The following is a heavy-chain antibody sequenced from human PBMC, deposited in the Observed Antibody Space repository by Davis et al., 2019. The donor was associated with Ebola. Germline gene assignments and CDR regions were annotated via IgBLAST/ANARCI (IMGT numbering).Heavy chain of an antibody. J-gene: IGHJ6*04. CDR1: GGSISSGGYY. V-gene: IGHV4-31*03. Sequence: MPSETLSLTCTVSGGSISSGGYYWSWIRQHPGKGLEWIGYIYYSGSTYYNPSLKSRVTISVDTSKNQFSLKLSSVTAADTAVYYCARDRSGGILLDYYYGMDVWGKGTTVTVSS. CDR2: IYYSGST. D-gene: IGHD2/OR15-2a*01. CDR3: ARDRSGGILLDYYYGMDV.